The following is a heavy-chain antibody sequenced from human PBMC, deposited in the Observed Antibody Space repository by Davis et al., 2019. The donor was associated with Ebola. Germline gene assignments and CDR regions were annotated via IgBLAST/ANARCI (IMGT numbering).Heavy chain of an antibody. D-gene: IGHD3-22*01. V-gene: IGHV4-39*01. CDR1: GGSIISSSSY. CDR3: AKNYDSSGYAWFDP. J-gene: IGHJ5*02. Sequence: SETLSLTCTVSGGSIISSSSYWGWIRQPPRKGLEWIGSIYYSGITYYNPSLKSRVTISVDTSKNQFSLKLRSVTAADTAVYYCAKNYDSSGYAWFDPWGQGTLVTVSS. CDR2: IYYSGIT.